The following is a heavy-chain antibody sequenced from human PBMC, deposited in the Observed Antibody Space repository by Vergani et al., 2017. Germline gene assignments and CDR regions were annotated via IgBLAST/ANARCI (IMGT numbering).Heavy chain of an antibody. CDR2: IIPIFGTA. D-gene: IGHD3-10*01. CDR3: ARVLEDGSGSYRHYYYYYGMDV. J-gene: IGHJ6*02. Sequence: VSCKASGGTFSSYAISWVRQAPGQGLEWMGGIIPIFGTANYAQKFQGRVTITADESTSTAYMELSSLRSEDTAVYYCARVLEDGSGSYRHYYYYYGMDVWGQGTTVTVSS. CDR1: GGTFSSYA. V-gene: IGHV1-69*01.